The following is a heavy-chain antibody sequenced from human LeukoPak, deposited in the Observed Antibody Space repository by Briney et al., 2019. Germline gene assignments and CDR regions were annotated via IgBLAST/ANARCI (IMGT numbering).Heavy chain of an antibody. CDR3: ARHRQGEITMIIVXPRYYMDV. CDR2: INHSGST. D-gene: IGHD3-22*01. V-gene: IGHV4-34*01. CDR1: GGPLSGYY. J-gene: IGHJ6*03. Sequence: SETLSLTCAVYGGPLSGYYWSWIRQPPGKGLEWIGEINHSGSTNYNPSLKSRVTISVDTSKNQFSLKLSSVTAADTAVYYCARHRQGEITMIIVXPRYYMDV.